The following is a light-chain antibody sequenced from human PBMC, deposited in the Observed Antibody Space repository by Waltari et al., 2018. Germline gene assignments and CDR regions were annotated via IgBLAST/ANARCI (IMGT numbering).Light chain of an antibody. CDR1: SGHSSYA. CDR2: VNSHGGH. V-gene: IGLV4-69*01. J-gene: IGLJ2*01. CDR3: QTWGTGIQGI. Sequence: QLVLTQSPSASASLGASVNLTCTLSSGHSSYAIAWHQQQPEKGPRFLLKVNSHGGHNKGDGIPDRFSGSSSGAERYLTISSLQSEDEADYYCQTWGTGIQGIFGGGTKLTVL.